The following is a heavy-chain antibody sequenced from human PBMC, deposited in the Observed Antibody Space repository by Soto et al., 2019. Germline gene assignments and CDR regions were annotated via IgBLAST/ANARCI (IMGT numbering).Heavy chain of an antibody. CDR1: GFTFSSYS. Sequence: GGALSLSCAASGFTFSSYSLNWVRQAPGKGLEWVSYITSSGTTVYYADSVRGRFTISRDNAKNSLYLQMNSLRDDDTAVYYCARGSSNWAYYFEFWGQGTLVTVSS. CDR2: ITSSGTTV. J-gene: IGHJ4*02. CDR3: ARGSSNWAYYFEF. D-gene: IGHD6-13*01. V-gene: IGHV3-48*02.